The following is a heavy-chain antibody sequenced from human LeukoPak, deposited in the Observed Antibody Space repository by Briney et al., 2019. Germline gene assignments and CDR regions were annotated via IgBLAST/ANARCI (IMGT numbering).Heavy chain of an antibody. CDR1: GFIFDDYA. J-gene: IGHJ4*02. Sequence: TGGSLRLSCAASGFIFDDYAMHWVRQAPXXXXXXXXLISGXXXXXXYXDSXXXRXTXSRDNSKNSLYLQMNGLRTEDTALYYCTKDIGERGYSVHWGQGTLVTVSS. V-gene: IGHV3-43*02. CDR2: ISGXXXXX. D-gene: IGHD5/OR15-5a*01. CDR3: TKDIGERGYSVH.